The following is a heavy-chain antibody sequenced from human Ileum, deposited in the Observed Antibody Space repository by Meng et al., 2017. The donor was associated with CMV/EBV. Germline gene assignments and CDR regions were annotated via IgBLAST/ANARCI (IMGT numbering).Heavy chain of an antibody. D-gene: IGHD1-26*01. J-gene: IGHJ5*02. CDR2: IRSKANSYAT. Sequence: ASGFTFSGSAMHWVRQASGKGLEWVGRIRSKANSYATAYAASVKGRFTISRDDSKNTAYLQMNSLKTEDTAVYYCTRRVGATTFDPWGQGTLVTVSS. CDR1: GFTFSGSA. V-gene: IGHV3-73*01. CDR3: TRRVGATTFDP.